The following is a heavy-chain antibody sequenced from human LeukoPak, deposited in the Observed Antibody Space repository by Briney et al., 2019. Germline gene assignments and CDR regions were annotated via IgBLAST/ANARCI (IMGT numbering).Heavy chain of an antibody. CDR3: ARIAAAGTGFDY. CDR2: IYYSGST. Sequence: PSETLTLTCTVSGGSINSYYWNWIRQPPGKGLEWIGYIYYSGSTNYNPSLKTRVTISVDTPKNQFSLKLTSVTAADTAVYYCARIAAAGTGFDYWGQGTLVTVSS. V-gene: IGHV4-59*01. CDR1: GGSINSYY. D-gene: IGHD6-13*01. J-gene: IGHJ4*02.